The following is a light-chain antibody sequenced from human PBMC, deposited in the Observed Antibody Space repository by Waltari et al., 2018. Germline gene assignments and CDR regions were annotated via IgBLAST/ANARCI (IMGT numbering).Light chain of an antibody. J-gene: IGLJ3*02. CDR3: NSRDSSGNHWV. CDR2: GKN. Sequence: SSELTQDPAVSVALGQTVRITSQGDSLRRYYASWYQQKPGQAPVLVIYGKNNRPSGIPDRFSGSSPRNTASLTITGAQAEDEADYYCNSRDSSGNHWVFGGGTKLTVL. CDR1: SLRRYY. V-gene: IGLV3-19*01.